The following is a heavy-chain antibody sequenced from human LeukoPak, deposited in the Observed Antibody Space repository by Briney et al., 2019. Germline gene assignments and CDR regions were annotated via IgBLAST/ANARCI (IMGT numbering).Heavy chain of an antibody. D-gene: IGHD4-23*01. CDR2: IYHSGST. J-gene: IGHJ4*02. V-gene: IGHV4-38-2*02. CDR3: ARAVGTSRNFFDY. Sequence: SETLSLTCTVSGYSISSGFYWGWIRPPPGKGLECIGGIYHSGSTYYNPSLKSRVTISVDTSKNQFSLNLSSVTAADTAMYYCARAVGTSRNFFDYWGQGTLVTVSS. CDR1: GYSISSGFY.